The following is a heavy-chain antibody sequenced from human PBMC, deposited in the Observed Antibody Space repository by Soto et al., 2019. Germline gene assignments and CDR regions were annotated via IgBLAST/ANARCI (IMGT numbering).Heavy chain of an antibody. J-gene: IGHJ6*02. D-gene: IGHD2-8*01. CDR2: IIPIFGTA. CDR3: AVPLFRNGIQPPYGMDV. Sequence: SVKVSCKASGGTFSSYAISWVRQAPGQGLEWMGGIIPIFGTANYAQKFQGRVTITADESTSTAYMELSSLRSEDTAVYYCAVPLFRNGIQPPYGMDVWGQGTTVTVSS. CDR1: GGTFSSYA. V-gene: IGHV1-69*13.